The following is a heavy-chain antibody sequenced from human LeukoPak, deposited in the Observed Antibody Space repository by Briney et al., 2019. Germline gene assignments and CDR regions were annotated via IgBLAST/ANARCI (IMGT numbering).Heavy chain of an antibody. Sequence: ASVKVSCKASGYTFTSYGISWVRQAPGQGLEWMGWISAYNGNTNYAQKLQGRVTMTTDTSTSTAYMELRSLRSDDTSVYYCARVPCYDYVWGSYRQGAFDIWGQGTMVTVSS. CDR3: ARVPCYDYVWGSYRQGAFDI. CDR1: GYTFTSYG. V-gene: IGHV1-18*01. D-gene: IGHD3-16*02. J-gene: IGHJ3*02. CDR2: ISAYNGNT.